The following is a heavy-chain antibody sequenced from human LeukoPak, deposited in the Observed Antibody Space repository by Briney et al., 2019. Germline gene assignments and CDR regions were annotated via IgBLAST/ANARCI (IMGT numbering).Heavy chain of an antibody. CDR3: ARRIAVAGSIHFDY. CDR1: GGSISSYY. D-gene: IGHD6-19*01. V-gene: IGHV4-59*08. J-gene: IGHJ4*02. CDR2: IYYSGST. Sequence: SETLSLICTVSGGSISSYYWSWIRQPPGKGLEWIGYIYYSGSTNYNPSLKSRVTISVDTSKNQFSLKLSSVTAADTAVYYCARRIAVAGSIHFDYWGQGTLVTVSS.